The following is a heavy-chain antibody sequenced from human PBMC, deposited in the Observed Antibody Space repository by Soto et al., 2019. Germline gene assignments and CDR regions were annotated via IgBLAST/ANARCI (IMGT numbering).Heavy chain of an antibody. D-gene: IGHD6-19*01. Sequence: SETLSLTCTVSGGSISSYYWSWIRQPPGKGLEWIGYIYYSGSTNYNPSLKSRVTISVDTSKNQFSLKLSSVTAADTAVYFWASSGIAVAGMTRGNAFDIWGQGTMVTVSS. J-gene: IGHJ3*02. CDR2: IYYSGST. CDR1: GGSISSYY. CDR3: ASSGIAVAGMTRGNAFDI. V-gene: IGHV4-59*01.